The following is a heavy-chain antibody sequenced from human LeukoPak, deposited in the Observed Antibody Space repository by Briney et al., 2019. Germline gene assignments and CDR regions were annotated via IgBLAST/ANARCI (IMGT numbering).Heavy chain of an antibody. J-gene: IGHJ4*02. CDR3: AKGFIQLEWLPKVVSPDYYFDY. CDR1: GFTFSSYG. D-gene: IGHD3-3*01. CDR2: ISYDGSNK. V-gene: IGHV3-30*18. Sequence: GGSLRLSCAASGFTFSSYGMHWVRQAPGKGLEWVAVISYDGSNKYYADSVKGRFTISRDNSKNTLYLQMNSLRAEDTAVYYCAKGFIQLEWLPKVVSPDYYFDYWGQGTLVTVSS.